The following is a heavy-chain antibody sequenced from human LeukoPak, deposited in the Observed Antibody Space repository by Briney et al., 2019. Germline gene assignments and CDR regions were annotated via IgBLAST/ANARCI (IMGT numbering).Heavy chain of an antibody. CDR3: ARPNKGFDP. D-gene: IGHD2/OR15-2a*01. J-gene: IGHJ5*02. CDR1: GFTFSSYW. CDR2: INSDGSST. V-gene: IGHV3-74*01. Sequence: GGSLRLSRAASGFTFSSYWMHWVRQAPGKGLVWVSRINSDGSSTYYADSVQGRFTISRDNAKNTLYLQMNSLRAEDTAVYYCARPNKGFDPWGQGTLVTVSS.